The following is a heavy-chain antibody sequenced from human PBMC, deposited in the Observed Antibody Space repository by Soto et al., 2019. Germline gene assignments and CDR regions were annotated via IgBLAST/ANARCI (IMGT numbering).Heavy chain of an antibody. V-gene: IGHV4-34*01. J-gene: IGHJ4*02. CDR1: GGSFSDYY. Sequence: PSETLSLTCAVYGGSFSDYYWTWIRQPPGKGLEWIGEINHSGSTNYNPSLKSRVTISVDTSKNQFSLKLSSVTAADTAVYYCAREETMYAGYYFDYWGQGTLVTVSS. D-gene: IGHD2-8*01. CDR3: AREETMYAGYYFDY. CDR2: INHSGST.